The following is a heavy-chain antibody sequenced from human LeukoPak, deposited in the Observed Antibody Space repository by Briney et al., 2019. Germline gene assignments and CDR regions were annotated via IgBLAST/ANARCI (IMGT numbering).Heavy chain of an antibody. D-gene: IGHD6-6*01. Sequence: ASVKVSCKVSGYTLTELSMHWVRQAPGKGLEWMGGFDPEDGETIYAQKFQGRVTMTEDTSTDTAYMELSSLRSDDTAVYYCAREPYSSSSDRHEKAFDYWGQGTLVTVSS. V-gene: IGHV1-24*01. CDR1: GYTLTELS. J-gene: IGHJ4*02. CDR3: AREPYSSSSDRHEKAFDY. CDR2: FDPEDGET.